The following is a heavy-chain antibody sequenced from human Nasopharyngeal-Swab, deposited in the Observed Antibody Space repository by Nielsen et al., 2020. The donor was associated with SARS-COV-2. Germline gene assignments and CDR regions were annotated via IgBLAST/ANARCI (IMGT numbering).Heavy chain of an antibody. Sequence: ETLSLTCAASGFTFSSYSMNWVRQAPGKGLEWVSSISSSSSYIYYADSVKGRFTISRDNAKNSLYLQMNSLRAEDTAVYYCARDRDGWERRDAFDIWGQGTMVTVSS. CDR2: ISSSSSYI. CDR3: ARDRDGWERRDAFDI. D-gene: IGHD1-26*01. CDR1: GFTFSSYS. V-gene: IGHV3-21*01. J-gene: IGHJ3*02.